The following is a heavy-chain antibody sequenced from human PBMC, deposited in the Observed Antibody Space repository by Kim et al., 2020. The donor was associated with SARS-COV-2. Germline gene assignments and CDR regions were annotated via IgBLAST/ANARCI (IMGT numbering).Heavy chain of an antibody. D-gene: IGHD2-21*01. CDR3: ARDSTTYCGGEGKFNYYYGMGV. CDR1: GFTVSSNY. V-gene: IGHV3-66*03. CDR2: IYSCGST. J-gene: IGHJ6*02. Sequence: GGSLRLSCAASGFTVSSNYMSWVRQAPGKGLEWVSVIYSCGSTYYADSVKGRFTISRDNSKNTLYLQMNSLRAEDTAVYYCARDSTTYCGGEGKFNYYYGMGVWGRGATVGVS.